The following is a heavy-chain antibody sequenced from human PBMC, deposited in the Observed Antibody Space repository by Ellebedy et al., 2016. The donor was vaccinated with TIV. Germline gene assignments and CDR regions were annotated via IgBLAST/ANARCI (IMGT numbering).Heavy chain of an antibody. CDR3: ARDQGYCSSTSCYPDAFDI. CDR1: GGSISSGGYY. CDR2: IYYSGST. D-gene: IGHD2-2*01. Sequence: SETLSLXXTVSGGSISSGGYYWSWIRQHPGKGLEWIGYIYYSGSTYYNPSLKSRVTISVDRSKNQFSLKLSSVTAADTAVYYCARDQGYCSSTSCYPDAFDIWGQGTMVTVSS. J-gene: IGHJ3*02. V-gene: IGHV4-31*03.